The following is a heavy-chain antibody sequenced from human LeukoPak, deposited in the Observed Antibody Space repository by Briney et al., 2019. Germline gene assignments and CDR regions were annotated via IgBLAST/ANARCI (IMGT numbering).Heavy chain of an antibody. V-gene: IGHV4-59*01. Sequence: PPESMSLTCTVTGGSLSCYYWSRIRPPPATGLQLIGYIYYSGSTNYNPSLKSRVTISVDTSKNQFSLKLSSVTAADTAVYYCARTVPVPWAPFDYWGQGTLVTVSS. D-gene: IGHD2-2*01. CDR2: IYYSGST. CDR1: GGSLSCYY. J-gene: IGHJ4*02. CDR3: ARTVPVPWAPFDY.